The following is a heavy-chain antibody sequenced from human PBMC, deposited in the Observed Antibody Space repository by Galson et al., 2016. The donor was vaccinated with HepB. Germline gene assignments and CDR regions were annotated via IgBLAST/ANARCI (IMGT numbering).Heavy chain of an antibody. CDR2: IKQDGSEK. D-gene: IGHD3-10*01. CDR3: ARVGVIPYYYYGMDV. Sequence: SLRLSGAASGFTFSSYWMGWVRQAPGKGLEWVANIKQDGSEKYYVVSVKGRFTNSRDNAKNTVYLQMNSPRVEDTAVYYCARVGVIPYYYYGMDVWGQGTMVIVSS. J-gene: IGHJ6*01. V-gene: IGHV3-7*01. CDR1: GFTFSSYW.